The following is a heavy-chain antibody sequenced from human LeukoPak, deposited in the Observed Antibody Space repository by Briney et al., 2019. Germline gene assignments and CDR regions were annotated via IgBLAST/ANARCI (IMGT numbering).Heavy chain of an antibody. V-gene: IGHV3-7*03. J-gene: IGHJ4*02. CDR2: IKPDGSDK. CDR3: AKAPVTSCRGAYCYPFDS. CDR1: GFTFSLHW. D-gene: IGHD2-21*01. Sequence: GGSLRLSCAASGFTFSLHWMSWVRQAPGKGLEWVAYIKPDGSDKYYVDSVKGRFAMSRDNAKNSVYLQMNSLRAEDAAVYFCAKAPVTSCRGAYCYPFDSWGQGTLVTVSS.